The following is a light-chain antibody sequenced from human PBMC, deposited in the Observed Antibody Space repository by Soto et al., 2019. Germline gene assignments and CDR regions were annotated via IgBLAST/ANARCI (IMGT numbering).Light chain of an antibody. CDR2: EGT. CDR3: CSDAGTSIYV. CDR1: SSDVGIYNL. V-gene: IGLV2-23*01. J-gene: IGLJ1*01. Sequence: QSALTQPASVSGSPGQSITISCTGTSSDVGIYNLVSWYQQHPGKAPKLIIYEGTKRPSGVSNRFSGSKSDNTASLTISGLQAEDEADYYCCSDAGTSIYVFGTGTKVTVL.